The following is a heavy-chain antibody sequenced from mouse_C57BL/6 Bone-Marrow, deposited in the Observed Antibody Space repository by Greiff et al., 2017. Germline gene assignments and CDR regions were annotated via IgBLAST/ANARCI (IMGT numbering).Heavy chain of an antibody. CDR2: ISDGGSYT. CDR3: AREGYPAWFAY. V-gene: IGHV5-4*01. CDR1: GFTFSSYA. D-gene: IGHD2-2*01. J-gene: IGHJ3*01. Sequence: EVMLVESGGGLVKPGGSLKLSCAASGFTFSSYAMSWVRQTPEKRLEWVATISDGGSYTYYPDNVKGRFTISRDNAKNNLYLQMSHLKSEDTAMYYCAREGYPAWFAYWGQGTLLTVSA.